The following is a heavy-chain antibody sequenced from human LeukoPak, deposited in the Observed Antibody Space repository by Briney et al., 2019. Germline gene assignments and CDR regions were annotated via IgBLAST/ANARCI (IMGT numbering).Heavy chain of an antibody. D-gene: IGHD6-6*01. V-gene: IGHV3-21*01. CDR3: ARADRIAARPPHDY. CDR2: ISSSSSYI. CDR1: GFTFKTYT. J-gene: IGHJ4*02. Sequence: PGGSLRLSCAASGFTFKTYTMHWVRQAPGMGLEWVSSISSSSSYIFYADSVKGRFTISRDNAKNSLYLQMSSLRAEDAAVYYCARADRIAARPPHDYWGQGTLVTVSS.